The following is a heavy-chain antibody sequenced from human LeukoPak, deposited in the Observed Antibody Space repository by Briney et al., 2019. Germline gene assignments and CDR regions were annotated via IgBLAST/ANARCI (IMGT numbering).Heavy chain of an antibody. CDR1: GGSISGGNYY. V-gene: IGHV4-61*02. J-gene: IGHJ4*02. CDR3: ARVSTLDGIVLDS. D-gene: IGHD2-15*01. CDR2: GYTSGST. Sequence: PSETLSLTCTVSGGSISGGNYYWSWIRQPAGKGLYWIGRGYTSGSTNYNPSLKNRVSMSLDTSKNQFSLTLNSVTAADTAVYYCARVSTLDGIVLDSWGQGILVTVSP.